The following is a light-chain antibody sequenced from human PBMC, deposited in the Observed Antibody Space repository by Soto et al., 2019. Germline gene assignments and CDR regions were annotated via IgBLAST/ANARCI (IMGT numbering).Light chain of an antibody. CDR2: DDS. CDR3: QVWDSSSDHPVV. CDR1: NIGSKS. V-gene: IGLV3-21*02. J-gene: IGLJ2*01. Sequence: SYELTQPPSVSVAPGQTARITCGGNNIGSKSVHWYQQKPCQAPVLVVYDDSDRPSGIPERFSGSNSGNTATLTISRVEAGDEADYYCQVWDSSSDHPVVFGGGTQLTVL.